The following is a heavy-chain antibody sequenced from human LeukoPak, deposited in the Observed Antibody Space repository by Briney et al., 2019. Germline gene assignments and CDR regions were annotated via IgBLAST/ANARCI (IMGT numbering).Heavy chain of an antibody. Sequence: KPSETLSLTCTVSGGSISSYYWSWIRQPPGKGLEWIGYIYYSGSTNYDPSLKSRVTISVDTSKNQFSLKLTSVTAADTAVYYCARAAYGYPLVYWGQGTLVTVSS. V-gene: IGHV4-59*01. D-gene: IGHD5-24*01. J-gene: IGHJ4*02. CDR3: ARAAYGYPLVY. CDR1: GGSISSYY. CDR2: IYYSGST.